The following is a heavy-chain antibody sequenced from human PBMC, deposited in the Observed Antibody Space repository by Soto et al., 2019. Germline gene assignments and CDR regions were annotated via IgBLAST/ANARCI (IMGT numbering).Heavy chain of an antibody. D-gene: IGHD6-6*01. J-gene: IGHJ4*02. V-gene: IGHV5-51*01. CDR3: ARGGVSARTFDY. CDR2: IYPSDSDT. CDR1: GYNFAGYW. Sequence: PGESLKISCKGSGYNFAGYWIAWVRQMPGKGLELMGIIYPSDSDTRYRPSFQGQVTISADKSISSAYLQWSSLRASDTAMYYCARGGVSARTFDYWGQGTPVTVSS.